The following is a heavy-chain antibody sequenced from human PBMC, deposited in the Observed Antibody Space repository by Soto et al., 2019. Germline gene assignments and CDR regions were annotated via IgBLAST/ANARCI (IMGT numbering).Heavy chain of an antibody. J-gene: IGHJ3*02. CDR3: ARRSSGWPHRPTTDAFDI. D-gene: IGHD6-19*01. CDR1: GYSFTRYW. Sequence: VEALKISCKGSGYSFTRYWIGWVRQMPGKGLEWMGIIYPGDSDTRYSPSFQGQVTISADKSISTAYLQWSSLKASDTAMYYFARRSSGWPHRPTTDAFDIWGQGTMVTVSS. V-gene: IGHV5-51*01. CDR2: IYPGDSDT.